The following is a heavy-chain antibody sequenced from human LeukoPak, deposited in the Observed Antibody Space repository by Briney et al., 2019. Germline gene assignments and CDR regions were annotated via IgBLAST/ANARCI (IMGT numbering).Heavy chain of an antibody. V-gene: IGHV4-30-2*01. J-gene: IGHJ3*02. CDR2: IYHSGTT. CDR1: GGSISSGGYS. Sequence: SQTLSLTRAVSGGSISSGGYSWSWVRQPPGEGLEWVGYIYHSGTTYYNPSLQSRVTISLDRSKNQFSLKLSSMTAADTAVYYCASGNTGYDRDAFDIWGQGTMVTVSS. CDR3: ASGNTGYDRDAFDI. D-gene: IGHD5-12*01.